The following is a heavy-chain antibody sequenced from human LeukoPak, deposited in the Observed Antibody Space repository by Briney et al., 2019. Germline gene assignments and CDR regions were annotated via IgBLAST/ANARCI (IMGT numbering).Heavy chain of an antibody. CDR1: EFSVGSNY. V-gene: IGHV3-66*01. CDR2: IYSGGST. Sequence: GGSLRLSCAASEFSVGSNYMSWVRQAPGKGLEWVSVIYSGGSTYYADSVKGRFTISRDNSKNTLYLQMNSLRAEDTAVYYCASPFRSGYSNNGARICWGQGTLVTVSS. D-gene: IGHD6-13*01. J-gene: IGHJ4*02. CDR3: ASPFRSGYSNNGARIC.